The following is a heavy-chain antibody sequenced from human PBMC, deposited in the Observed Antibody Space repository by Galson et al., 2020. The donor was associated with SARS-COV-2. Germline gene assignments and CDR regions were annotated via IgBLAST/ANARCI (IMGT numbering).Heavy chain of an antibody. J-gene: IGHJ4*02. Sequence: GGSLRLSCAASGFTFSSYWMSWVRQAPGKGLEWVANIKPDGSEKYYVDSVKGRFTISRDNAKNSLYLQMNSLRAEDTAVYYCARDPYDILTGYFDYWGQGTLVTVSS. CDR3: ARDPYDILTGYFDY. D-gene: IGHD3-9*01. CDR2: IKPDGSEK. CDR1: GFTFSSYW. V-gene: IGHV3-7*01.